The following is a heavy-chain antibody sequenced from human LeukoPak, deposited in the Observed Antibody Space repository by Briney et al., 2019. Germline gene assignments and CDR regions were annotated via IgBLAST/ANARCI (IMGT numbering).Heavy chain of an antibody. V-gene: IGHV1-69*04. CDR3: ARGLVDVSMVKDYFDY. CDR1: GGTFSSYA. Sequence: ASVKVSCKASGGTFSSYAIRWVRQAPGQGLEWMGRIIPILGIANYAQKFQGRVTITADKSTSTAYMELSSLRSEDTAVYYCARGLVDVSMVKDYFDYWGQGTLVTVSS. D-gene: IGHD5-18*01. CDR2: IIPILGIA. J-gene: IGHJ4*02.